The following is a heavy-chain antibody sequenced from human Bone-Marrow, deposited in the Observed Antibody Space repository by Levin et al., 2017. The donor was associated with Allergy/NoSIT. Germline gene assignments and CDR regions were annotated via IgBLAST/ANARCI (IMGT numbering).Heavy chain of an antibody. D-gene: IGHD3-3*01. Sequence: GGSLRLSCATSGFTFSKYEMDWVRQAPGKGLEWVSYISSSGSSISYADSVKGRFTISRDNTNNSLFLQMNSLRAEDTAVYFCVRGTYYDFWTHSYGLDVWGQGTTVTVSS. CDR3: VRGTYYDFWTHSYGLDV. CDR1: GFTFSKYE. CDR2: ISSSGSSI. J-gene: IGHJ6*02. V-gene: IGHV3-48*03.